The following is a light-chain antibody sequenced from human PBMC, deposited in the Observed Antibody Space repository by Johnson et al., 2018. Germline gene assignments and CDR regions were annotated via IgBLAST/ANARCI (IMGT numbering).Light chain of an antibody. CDR3: GPWDSSLSAGNA. J-gene: IGLJ1*01. CDR1: SSNIGNNY. V-gene: IGLV1-51*02. CDR2: ENN. Sequence: QSVLTQPPSVSAAPGQKVTISCSGSSSNIGNNYVSWYQQLPGTAPKLLIYENNKRPSGIPDRFSGSKSGTSATLGITGLQTGDEADYYCGPWDSSLSAGNAFGTGTKVCVL.